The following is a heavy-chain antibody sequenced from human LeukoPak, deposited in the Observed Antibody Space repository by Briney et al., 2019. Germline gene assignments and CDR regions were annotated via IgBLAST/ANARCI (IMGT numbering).Heavy chain of an antibody. V-gene: IGHV4-59*12. Sequence: SETLSLTCTASGGSISSYYWNWIRQPPGKGLEGIGYIFHSGSTNYNPSLKGRVTISVDTSKNQFSLSLMSVTAADTAVYYCVKDGGHTALDPWGQGTQVTVSS. CDR1: GGSISSYY. CDR3: VKDGGHTALDP. D-gene: IGHD3-16*01. J-gene: IGHJ5*02. CDR2: IFHSGST.